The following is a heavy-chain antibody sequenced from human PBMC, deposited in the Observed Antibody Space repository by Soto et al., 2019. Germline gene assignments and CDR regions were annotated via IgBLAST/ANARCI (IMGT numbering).Heavy chain of an antibody. D-gene: IGHD5-18*01. J-gene: IGHJ6*02. CDR3: ARLKEDTAMPTYYYYYGMDV. V-gene: IGHV3-74*01. CDR2: INSDGSST. Sequence: GGSLILSCAASGFTFSSYWMHWVRQAPGKGLVWVSRINSDGSSTSYADSVKGRFTISRDNAKNTLYLQMNSLRAEDTAVYYCARLKEDTAMPTYYYYYGMDVWGQGTTVTVAS. CDR1: GFTFSSYW.